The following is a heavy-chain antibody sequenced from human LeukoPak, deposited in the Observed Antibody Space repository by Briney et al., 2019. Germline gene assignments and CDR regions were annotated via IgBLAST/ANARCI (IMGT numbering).Heavy chain of an antibody. D-gene: IGHD3-10*01. J-gene: IGHJ4*02. CDR1: GYTFASYG. CDR3: ARGSIIYFDY. Sequence: GASVKVSCKASGYTFASYGISWVRQAPGLRPEWVECISAYNGNTNDAQKLQGRVTMTTDTSTSTAYMELRTLISDDTAVYDCARGSIIYFDYWGQGTLVTVSS. V-gene: IGHV1-18*01. CDR2: ISAYNGNT.